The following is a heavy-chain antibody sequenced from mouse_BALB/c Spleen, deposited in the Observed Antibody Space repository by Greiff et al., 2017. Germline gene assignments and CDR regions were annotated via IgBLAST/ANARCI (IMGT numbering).Heavy chain of an antibody. CDR3: ARDDDAGDY. V-gene: IGHV7-3*02. D-gene: IGHD2-12*01. Sequence: EVMLVESGGGLVQPGGSLRLSCATSGFTFTDYYMSWVRQPPGKALEWLGFIRNKANGYTTEYSASVKGRFTISRDNSQSILYLQMNTLRAEDSATYYCARDDDAGDYWGQGTSVTVSS. CDR2: IRNKANGYTT. CDR1: GFTFTDYY. J-gene: IGHJ4*01.